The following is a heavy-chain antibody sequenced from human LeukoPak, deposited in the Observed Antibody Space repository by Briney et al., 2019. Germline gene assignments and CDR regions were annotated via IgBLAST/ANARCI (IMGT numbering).Heavy chain of an antibody. J-gene: IGHJ4*02. D-gene: IGHD4-17*01. V-gene: IGHV4-34*01. Sequence: SETLSFTCAVSGGSFSGYYWSWIRQPPGKGLEWIGEINHSGSTNYNPSLKSRGTISVDTSKKQSSLKLSSVTAADTAVYYYPTSYGDYAHDIWGQGTLVTVSS. CDR1: GGSFSGYY. CDR3: PTSYGDYAHDI. CDR2: INHSGST.